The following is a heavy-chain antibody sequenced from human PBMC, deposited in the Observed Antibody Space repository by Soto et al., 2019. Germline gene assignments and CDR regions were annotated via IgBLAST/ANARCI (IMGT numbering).Heavy chain of an antibody. V-gene: IGHV3-48*02. J-gene: IGHJ3*02. CDR1: GFTFSDYA. D-gene: IGHD1-26*01. CDR2: FGITGKTG. Sequence: EVELVESGGVLVQPGGSLRLSSVASGFTFSDYAMNLVRQAPGKGLEWVSWFGITGKTGDYAVSVKGRFTISRDNARNSVYLHMNSLRDEDTAVYYCVRDHYYAFDIWGQGTMVTVS. CDR3: VRDHYYAFDI.